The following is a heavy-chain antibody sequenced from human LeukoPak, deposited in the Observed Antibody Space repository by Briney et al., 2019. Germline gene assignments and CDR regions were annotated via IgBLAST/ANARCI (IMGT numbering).Heavy chain of an antibody. CDR3: ARTDDTIFGVVSLYFQH. CDR1: GGSISSYY. Sequence: SETLSLTCTVSGGSISSYYWSWIRQPPGKGLEWIGYICYSGSTNYNPSLKSRVTISVDTSKNQFSLKLSSVTAADTAVYYCARTDDTIFGVVSLYFQHWGQGTLVTVSS. V-gene: IGHV4-59*01. CDR2: ICYSGST. J-gene: IGHJ1*01. D-gene: IGHD3-3*01.